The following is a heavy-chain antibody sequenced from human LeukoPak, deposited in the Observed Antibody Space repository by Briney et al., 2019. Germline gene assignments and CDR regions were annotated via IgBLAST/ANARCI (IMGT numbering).Heavy chain of an antibody. J-gene: IGHJ3*02. CDR3: ARDYNPYSSSFFDI. D-gene: IGHD6-13*01. CDR1: GGSISSYY. Sequence: PSETLSLTCTVSGGSISSYYWSWIRQPPGKGLEWIGYIYYSGSTNYNPSLKSRVIISVDTSKNQFSLKLSSVTAADTAVYYCARDYNPYSSSFFDIWGQGTMVTVSS. CDR2: IYYSGST. V-gene: IGHV4-59*01.